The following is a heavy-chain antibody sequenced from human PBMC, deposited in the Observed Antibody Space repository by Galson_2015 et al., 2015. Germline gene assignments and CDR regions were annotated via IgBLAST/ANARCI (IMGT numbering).Heavy chain of an antibody. J-gene: IGHJ4*02. CDR3: ARGGPVFEVVAATDFDY. V-gene: IGHV1-18*01. D-gene: IGHD2-15*01. CDR1: GYTFTSYG. CDR2: ISAYNGNT. Sequence: SVKVSCKASGYTFTSYGISWVRQAPGQGLEWMGWISAYNGNTNYAQKLQGRVTMTTDTSTSTAYMELRSLRSDDTAVYYCARGGPVFEVVAATDFDYWGQGTLVTVSS.